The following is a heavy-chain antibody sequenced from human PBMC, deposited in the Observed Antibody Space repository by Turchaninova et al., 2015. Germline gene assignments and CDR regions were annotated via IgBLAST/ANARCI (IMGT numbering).Heavy chain of an antibody. V-gene: IGHV1-69*01. D-gene: IGHD2-2*01. CDR1: GGTFSSYA. Sequence: QVQLVQSGAEVKKPGSSVKVSCKASGGTFSSYAISWVRQAPGQGLEWMGGIIPIFGTANYAKKLQGRVTITADESTSTAYMELSSLRSEDTAVYYCARVPPKAIPRALYYYYMDVWGKGTTVTVSS. CDR3: ARVPPKAIPRALYYYYMDV. CDR2: IIPIFGTA. J-gene: IGHJ6*03.